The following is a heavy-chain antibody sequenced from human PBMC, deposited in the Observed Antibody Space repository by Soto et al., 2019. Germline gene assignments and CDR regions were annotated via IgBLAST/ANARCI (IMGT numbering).Heavy chain of an antibody. CDR1: GFTFSSYG. CDR3: AKDRLRGGFLTTATTNGMDV. J-gene: IGHJ6*02. D-gene: IGHD1-26*01. V-gene: IGHV3-30*18. CDR2: ISHDGSNK. Sequence: QVQLVESGGGVVQPGRSLRLSCAASGFTFSSYGMHWVRQAPGKGLEWVALISHDGSNKYYVDSVKGRFTISRDNSKNTLFLQMNSQRAGDTAVYYCAKDRLRGGFLTTATTNGMDVWGQGTTVTVSS.